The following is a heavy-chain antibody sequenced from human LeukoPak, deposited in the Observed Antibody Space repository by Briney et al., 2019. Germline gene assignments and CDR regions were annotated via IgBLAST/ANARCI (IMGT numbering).Heavy chain of an antibody. CDR3: ARDGRYGDHEGEDY. CDR1: GFTVSSNY. CDR2: IYSGGST. Sequence: PGGSLRPSCAASGFTVSSNYMSWVRQAPGKGLEWVSVIYSGGSTYYADSAKGRFTISRDNSKNTLYLQMNSLRAEDTAVYYCARDGRYGDHEGEDYWGQGTLVTVSS. D-gene: IGHD4-17*01. J-gene: IGHJ4*02. V-gene: IGHV3-53*01.